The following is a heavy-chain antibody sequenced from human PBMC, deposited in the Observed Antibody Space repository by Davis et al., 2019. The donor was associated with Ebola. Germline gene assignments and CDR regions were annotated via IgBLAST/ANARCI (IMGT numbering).Heavy chain of an antibody. CDR2: ISRSGSTI. J-gene: IGHJ4*02. D-gene: IGHD4-23*01. CDR3: ARDPNDYGGSHFDF. CDR1: GFTFSSYS. V-gene: IGHV3-48*04. Sequence: GESLKISCAASGFTFSSYSMNWIRQAPGKGLEWVSYISRSGSTIYYADSVKGRFTISRDNTKNSLYLQMNSLRAEDTAVYYCARDPNDYGGSHFDFWGQGTLVTVSS.